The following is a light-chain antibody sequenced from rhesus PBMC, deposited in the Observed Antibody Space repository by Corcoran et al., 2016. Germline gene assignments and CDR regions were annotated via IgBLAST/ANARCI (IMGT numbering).Light chain of an antibody. J-gene: IGKJ2*01. Sequence: DIQMTQSPSSLSASVGDRVTITCRASENVNNYLHWYQQQPGKAPKLLLYAASTLQSGVPSRFIGNGAGTDYTFTISGLQPEDVATYCCQHSYGTPFSFGRGTKVGIK. CDR3: QHSYGTPFS. V-gene: IGKV1-74*01. CDR1: ENVNNY. CDR2: AAS.